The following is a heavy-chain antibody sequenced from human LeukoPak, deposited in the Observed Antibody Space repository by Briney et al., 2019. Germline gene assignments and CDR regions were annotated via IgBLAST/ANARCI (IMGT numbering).Heavy chain of an antibody. Sequence: ASVKVSCKASGYTFKNYDINWVRQATGQGLEWMGWMNPNSGNTGFAQKFQDRVSMTRDTSINTAYMELTSLRSGDTAVYYCARATPGGLHGYSFDYWGQGAVVTVYS. CDR3: ARATPGGLHGYSFDY. CDR2: MNPNSGNT. CDR1: GYTFKNYD. D-gene: IGHD5-24*01. J-gene: IGHJ4*02. V-gene: IGHV1-8*02.